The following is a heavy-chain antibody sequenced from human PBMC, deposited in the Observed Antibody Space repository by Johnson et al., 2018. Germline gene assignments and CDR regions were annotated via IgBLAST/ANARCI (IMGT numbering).Heavy chain of an antibody. D-gene: IGHD5-18*01. V-gene: IGHV3-7*01. CDR3: ARALRGYRYGTGLDYYGMDV. Sequence: VQLVQSGGGLVKPGGSLRLSCAASGFTFSNYWMNWVRQAPGKGLEWVANIKEDGSEKYYVDSVKGRFTISRDNAKNSLYLQMNSLRAEDTAVYYCARALRGYRYGTGLDYYGMDVWGQGSTVHVS. CDR1: GFTFSNYW. CDR2: IKEDGSEK. J-gene: IGHJ6*02.